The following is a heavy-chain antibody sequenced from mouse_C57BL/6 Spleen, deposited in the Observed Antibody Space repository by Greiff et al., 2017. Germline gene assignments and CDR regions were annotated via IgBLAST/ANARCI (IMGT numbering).Heavy chain of an antibody. D-gene: IGHD1-1*01. CDR3: ARDYYGSSVGFAY. V-gene: IGHV1-52*01. Sequence: VQLQQPGAELVRPGSSVKLSCKASGYTFTSYWMHWVKQRPIQGLEWIGNIDPSDSETHYNQKFKDKATLTVDKSSSTAYMQLSSLTSEDSAVYYCARDYYGSSVGFAYWGQGTLVTVSA. CDR2: IDPSDSET. J-gene: IGHJ3*01. CDR1: GYTFTSYW.